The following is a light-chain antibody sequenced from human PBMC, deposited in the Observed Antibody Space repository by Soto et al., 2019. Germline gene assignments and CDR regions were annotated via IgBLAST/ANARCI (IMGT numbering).Light chain of an antibody. V-gene: IGKV1-5*03. CDR2: KAS. CDR1: QTISSW. J-gene: IGKJ1*01. Sequence: DIQMTQSPSTLSASVGYRVTITCRASQTISSWLAWYQQKPGKAPKLLIYKASTLKSGVPSRFSGSGSGTEFTLTISSLQPDDFATYYCQHYNSYSEACGQGTKVE. CDR3: QHYNSYSEA.